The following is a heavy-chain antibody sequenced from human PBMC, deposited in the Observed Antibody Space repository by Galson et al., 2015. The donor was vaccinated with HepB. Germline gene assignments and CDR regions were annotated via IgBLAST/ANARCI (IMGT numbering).Heavy chain of an antibody. D-gene: IGHD2-2*02. Sequence: SLRLSCAASGFTFGDYAMSWFRQAPGKGLEWVGFIRSKAYGGTTEYAASVKGRFTISRDDSKSIAYLQMNSLKTEDTAVYYCTRYELYTAAIYYYYYMDVWGKGTTVTVSS. CDR2: IRSKAYGGTT. CDR3: TRYELYTAAIYYYYYMDV. J-gene: IGHJ6*03. V-gene: IGHV3-49*03. CDR1: GFTFGDYA.